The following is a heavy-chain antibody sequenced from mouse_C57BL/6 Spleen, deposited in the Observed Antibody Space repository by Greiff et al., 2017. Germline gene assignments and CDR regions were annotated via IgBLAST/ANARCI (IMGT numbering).Heavy chain of an antibody. J-gene: IGHJ3*01. D-gene: IGHD2-4*01. CDR1: GFTFSDYY. V-gene: IGHV5-12*01. CDR2: ISNGGGST. Sequence: DVQLVESGGGLVQPGGSLKLSCAASGFTFSDYYMYWVRQTPEKRLEWVAYISNGGGSTYYPATVKGRFTISRDNAKNTLYLQMTRLKSEDTAMYYCARREYDYDEAWFAYWGQGTLLTVSA. CDR3: ARREYDYDEAWFAY.